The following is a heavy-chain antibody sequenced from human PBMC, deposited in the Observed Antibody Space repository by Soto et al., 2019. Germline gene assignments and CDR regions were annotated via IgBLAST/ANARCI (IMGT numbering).Heavy chain of an antibody. Sequence: GGSLRLSCAASGFTFSNAWMSWVRQAPGKGLEWVGRIKSKTGGGTTDYAAPVKGRFTISRDDSENTLYLQMNSLKTEDTAVYYCTTDVPYTAGGAIAYWGQGTMVTVSS. D-gene: IGHD3-16*02. J-gene: IGHJ4*02. CDR1: GFTFSNAW. V-gene: IGHV3-15*01. CDR2: IKSKTGGGTT. CDR3: TTDVPYTAGGAIAY.